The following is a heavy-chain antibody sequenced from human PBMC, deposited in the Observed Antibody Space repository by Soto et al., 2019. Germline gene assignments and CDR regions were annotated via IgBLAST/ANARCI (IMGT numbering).Heavy chain of an antibody. CDR3: AREPNYFDY. CDR2: ISAYNGNK. Sequence: QVQLVQSGAEVKKPGAAEKVSCEASGYTFTSYGISWVRQAPGQGLEWMGWISAYNGNKKYAQKVQGRVTMTTDTSSSTAYMELRSLRSDDTAVYYCAREPNYFDYWGQGTLVTVSS. CDR1: GYTFTSYG. J-gene: IGHJ4*02. V-gene: IGHV1-18*01.